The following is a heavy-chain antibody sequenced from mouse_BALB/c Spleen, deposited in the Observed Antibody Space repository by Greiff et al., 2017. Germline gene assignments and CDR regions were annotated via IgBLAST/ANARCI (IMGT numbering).Heavy chain of an antibody. CDR1: GFTFSSYG. CDR3: ARHDGYPAWFAY. Sequence: EVKLEESGGDLVKPGGSLKLSCAASGFTFSSYGMSWVRQTPDKRLEWVATISSGGSYTYYPDSVKGRFTISRDNAKNTLYLQMSSLKSEDTAMYYCARHDGYPAWFAYWGQGTLVTVSA. V-gene: IGHV5-6*02. J-gene: IGHJ3*01. CDR2: ISSGGSYT. D-gene: IGHD2-3*01.